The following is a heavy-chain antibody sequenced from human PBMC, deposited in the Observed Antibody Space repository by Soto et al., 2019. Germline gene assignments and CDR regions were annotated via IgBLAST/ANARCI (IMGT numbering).Heavy chain of an antibody. J-gene: IGHJ5*02. D-gene: IGHD2-15*01. CDR3: ARQIYCSGGSCYPGVFDP. Sequence: QLQLQGSGPGLVKPSETLSLTCTVSGGSISSSSYYWGWIRQPPGKGLEWIGSIYYSGSTYYNPSLKSRVTISVDTSKNQFSLKLSSVTAADTAVYYCARQIYCSGGSCYPGVFDPWGQGTLVTVSS. V-gene: IGHV4-39*01. CDR2: IYYSGST. CDR1: GGSISSSSYY.